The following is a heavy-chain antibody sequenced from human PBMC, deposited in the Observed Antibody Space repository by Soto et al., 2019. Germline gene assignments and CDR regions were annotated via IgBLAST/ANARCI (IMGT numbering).Heavy chain of an antibody. Sequence: SETLSLTCTVSGGSISSYYWSWIRQPPGKGLEWIGYIYYSGSTNYNPSLKSRVTISVDTSKNQFSLKLSSVTAADTAVYYCARRALRGDDWYFDLWGRGTLVTVSS. D-gene: IGHD7-27*01. CDR2: IYYSGST. J-gene: IGHJ2*01. CDR1: GGSISSYY. CDR3: ARRALRGDDWYFDL. V-gene: IGHV4-59*08.